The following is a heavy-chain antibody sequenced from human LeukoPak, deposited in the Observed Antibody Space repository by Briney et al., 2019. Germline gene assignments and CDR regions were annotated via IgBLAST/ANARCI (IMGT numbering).Heavy chain of an antibody. V-gene: IGHV1-2*04. CDR2: INPNSGGT. J-gene: IGHJ3*02. D-gene: IGHD7-27*01. Sequence: GASVKVSCKASGYTFTGYYMHWVRQAPGQGLEWMGWINPNSGGTNYAQKFQGWVTMTRDTSISTAYMELSRLRSDDTAVYYCARDLPGDPPTTKWGYAFDIWGQGTMVTVSS. CDR1: GYTFTGYY. CDR3: ARDLPGDPPTTKWGYAFDI.